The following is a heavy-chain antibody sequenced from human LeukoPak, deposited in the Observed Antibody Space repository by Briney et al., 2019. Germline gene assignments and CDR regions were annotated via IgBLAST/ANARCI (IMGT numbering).Heavy chain of an antibody. D-gene: IGHD6-19*01. CDR1: GGSFSGYY. J-gene: IGHJ4*02. Sequence: KPSETLSLTCAVYGGSFSGYYWSWIRQPPGKGLEWIGEINHSGSTNYNPSLKSRLTISVDTSKNQFSLKLSSVTAADTAVYYCARSGYSSGWLGYWGQGTLVTVSS. CDR3: ARSGYSSGWLGY. CDR2: INHSGST. V-gene: IGHV4-34*01.